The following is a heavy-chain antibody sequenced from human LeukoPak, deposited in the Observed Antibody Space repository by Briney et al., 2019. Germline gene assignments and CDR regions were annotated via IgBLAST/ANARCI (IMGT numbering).Heavy chain of an antibody. CDR2: ISYDGRDK. CDR1: GFTFSSYG. CDR3: AKPTTVLTSYCFGY. D-gene: IGHD4-23*01. V-gene: IGHV3-30*18. Sequence: QPGGSLRLSCAASGFTFSSYGMQWVRQAPGKGLEWVAIISYDGRDKFYEDSVKGRFTISRDNSKNTLYLQMNNLRAEDTAVYYCAKPTTVLTSYCFGYWGQGTLVTVSS. J-gene: IGHJ4*02.